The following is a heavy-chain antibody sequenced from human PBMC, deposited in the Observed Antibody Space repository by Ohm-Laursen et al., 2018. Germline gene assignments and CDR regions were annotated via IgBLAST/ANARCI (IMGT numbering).Heavy chain of an antibody. Sequence: SLRLSCAASGFTFSSYEMNWVRQAPGKGLEWVSYISTTGSTIYYADSVKGRFTFSRDNAKNSLYLQMNSLRAEDTAVYYCARWERYYYWGQGTLVIVSS. CDR2: ISTTGSTI. CDR3: ARWERYYY. CDR1: GFTFSSYE. V-gene: IGHV3-48*03. D-gene: IGHD1-26*01. J-gene: IGHJ4*02.